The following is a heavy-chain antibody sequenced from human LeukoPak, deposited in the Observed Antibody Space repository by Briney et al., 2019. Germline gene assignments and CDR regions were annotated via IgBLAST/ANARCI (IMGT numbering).Heavy chain of an antibody. V-gene: IGHV4-34*01. CDR2: IYHSGST. CDR3: AREQGYYDILTGYYKGLDY. CDR1: GGSFSGYY. Sequence: SETLSLTCAVYGGSFSGYYWSWIRQPPGKGLEWIGSIYHSGSTYYNPSLKSRVTISVDTSKNQFSLKLSSVTAADTAVYYCAREQGYYDILTGYYKGLDYWGQGTLVTVSS. J-gene: IGHJ4*02. D-gene: IGHD3-9*01.